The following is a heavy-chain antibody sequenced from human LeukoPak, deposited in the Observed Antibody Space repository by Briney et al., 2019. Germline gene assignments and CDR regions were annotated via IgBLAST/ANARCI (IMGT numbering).Heavy chain of an antibody. CDR1: GGSFSGYY. Sequence: SETLSLTCAVYGGSFSGYYWSWIRQPPGKGLEWIGEINHRGSTNYNPSLKSRVTISIDTSKNQFYLKLSSLTAADTAVYYCARRDDSSGYNKIFDYWGPGTLVTVSS. D-gene: IGHD3-22*01. CDR3: ARRDDSSGYNKIFDY. CDR2: INHRGST. V-gene: IGHV4-34*01. J-gene: IGHJ4*02.